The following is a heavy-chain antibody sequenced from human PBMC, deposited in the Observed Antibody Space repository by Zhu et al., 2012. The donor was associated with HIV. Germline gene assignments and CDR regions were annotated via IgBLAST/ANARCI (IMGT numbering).Heavy chain of an antibody. V-gene: IGHV4-59*11. D-gene: IGHD3-9*01. CDR3: ARDRDYDILSGAFDS. CDR2: VYLSGST. CDR1: GGSISSHF. J-gene: IGHJ5*01. Sequence: QVQLQESGPRLVRPSETLSLTCTVSGGSISSHFWTWIRQPPGKGLEWIGNVYLSGSTKYNPSLESRVTISIDMSKNHFSLELTSVTAADTAVYYCARDRDYDILSGAFDSWGQGTLVTVSS.